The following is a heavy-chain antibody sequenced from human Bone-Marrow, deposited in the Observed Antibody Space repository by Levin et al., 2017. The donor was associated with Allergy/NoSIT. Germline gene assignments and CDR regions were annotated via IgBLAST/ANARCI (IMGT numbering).Heavy chain of an antibody. J-gene: IGHJ4*01. V-gene: IGHV4-39*07. CDR3: ARDRKRGVAALFDF. Sequence: PSETLSLTCTVSGDSVNNENYYWAWVRQPPGKGLEWIGSIYYNGGTYSNPALNRRVTISLDRSRNQFSLRLVSMTAADTAVYYCARDRKRGVAALFDFWGRGSLVTVSS. CDR1: GDSVNNENYY. CDR2: IYYNGGT. D-gene: IGHD6-19*01.